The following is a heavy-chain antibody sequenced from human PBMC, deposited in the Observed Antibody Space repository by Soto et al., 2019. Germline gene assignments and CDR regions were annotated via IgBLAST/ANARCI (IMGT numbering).Heavy chain of an antibody. D-gene: IGHD3-22*01. CDR2: IHYSGNT. CDR3: ARMADYFDSSGYYQERDY. V-gene: IGHV4-31*03. CDR1: GGSISSGGYY. J-gene: IGHJ4*02. Sequence: KPSETLSLTCTVSGGSISSGGYYWSWIRQFPGKGLEWIGYIHYSGNTYYNPSLKSRVTISVDTSNSQFSLKLSSVIAADTAVYYCARMADYFDSSGYYQERDYWGQGTLVTVSS.